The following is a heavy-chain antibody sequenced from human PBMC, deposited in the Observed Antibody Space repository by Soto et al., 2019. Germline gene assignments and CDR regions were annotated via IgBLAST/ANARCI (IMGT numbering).Heavy chain of an antibody. CDR1: GGSFSGYY. CDR2: INHSGST. D-gene: IGHD6-13*01. CDR3: ARGAGYSSSWYRRYGMDV. J-gene: IGHJ6*02. Sequence: LSLTCAVYGGSFSGYYWSWIRQPPGKELEWIGEINHSGSTNYNPSLKSRVTISVDTSKNQFSLKLSSVTAADTAVYYCARGAGYSSSWYRRYGMDVWGQGTTVTVSS. V-gene: IGHV4-34*01.